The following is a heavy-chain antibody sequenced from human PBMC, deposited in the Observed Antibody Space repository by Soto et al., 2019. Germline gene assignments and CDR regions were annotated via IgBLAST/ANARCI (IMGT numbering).Heavy chain of an antibody. V-gene: IGHV4-39*01. D-gene: IGHD4-4*01. J-gene: IGHJ6*03. CDR1: GDSISSSIYS. Sequence: PSVTMSLTCTVSGDSISSSIYSGGGIRQPPGKGLVWIGSIYYSGSTYYNPSLKSRVTISVDTSKNQFSLKLSPVTAADTAVYYCARHVAARDYSNYYYYYYRDVWGKGTTVTVS. CDR3: ARHVAARDYSNYYYYYYRDV. CDR2: IYYSGST.